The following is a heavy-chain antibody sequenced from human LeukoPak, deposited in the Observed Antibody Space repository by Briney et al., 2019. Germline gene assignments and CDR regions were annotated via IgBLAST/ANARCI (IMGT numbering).Heavy chain of an antibody. Sequence: SETLSLTCTVSGGSITSGDYYWSWIRQPPGKGLEWIGYIYNSGSTYYNPSLKSRVTISVDTSKEQFSLKLSSVTAADTAVYYCARAVGSMIWKAWFDPWGQGTLVTVSS. CDR2: IYNSGST. D-gene: IGHD3/OR15-3a*01. CDR3: ARAVGSMIWKAWFDP. J-gene: IGHJ5*02. V-gene: IGHV4-30-4*01. CDR1: GGSITSGDYY.